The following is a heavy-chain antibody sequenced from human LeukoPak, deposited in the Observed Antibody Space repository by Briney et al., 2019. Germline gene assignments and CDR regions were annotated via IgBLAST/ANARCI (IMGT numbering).Heavy chain of an antibody. J-gene: IGHJ4*02. CDR2: IYSGGST. CDR1: GFTVSSNY. V-gene: IGHV3-53*01. CDR3: ARVYDFWSAPHQSY. D-gene: IGHD3-3*01. Sequence: GGSLRLSCAASGFTVSSNYMSWVRQAPGKGLEWVSVIYSGGSTYYADSVKGRFTISRDNSKNTLYLQINSLRAEDTAVYYCARVYDFWSAPHQSYWGQGTLVTVSS.